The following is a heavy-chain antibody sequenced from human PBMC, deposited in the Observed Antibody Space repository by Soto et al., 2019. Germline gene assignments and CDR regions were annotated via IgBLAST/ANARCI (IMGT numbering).Heavy chain of an antibody. V-gene: IGHV4-61*08. Sequence: PSETLSLTCTASGGSISSGGYYWSWIRQPPGKGLEWIGYIYYTGNTNYNTSLKSRVTMSVDTSKNQVSLKLSAVTAADTAVYFCARAAYGSGSYYAPYYYYAMDVWGQGTTVTVSS. CDR2: IYYTGNT. CDR3: ARAAYGSGSYYAPYYYYAMDV. CDR1: GGSISSGGYY. D-gene: IGHD3-10*01. J-gene: IGHJ6*02.